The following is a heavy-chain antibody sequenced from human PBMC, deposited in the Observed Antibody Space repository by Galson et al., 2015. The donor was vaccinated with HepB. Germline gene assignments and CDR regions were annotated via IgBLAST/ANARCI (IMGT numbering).Heavy chain of an antibody. CDR3: ARYAKGSLGSSWLNIFYLDY. CDR1: GFSFSDYN. CDR2: ISGNGAYI. Sequence: SLRLSCAASGFSFSDYNMNWVRQAPGKGLEWVASISGNGAYIYYADSVKGRFFTSKDSAKKSLSLRLSSLRVDDTAVYFCARYAKGSLGSSWLNIFYLDYWGQGALVIVSS. D-gene: IGHD2-2*01. J-gene: IGHJ4*02. V-gene: IGHV3-21*01.